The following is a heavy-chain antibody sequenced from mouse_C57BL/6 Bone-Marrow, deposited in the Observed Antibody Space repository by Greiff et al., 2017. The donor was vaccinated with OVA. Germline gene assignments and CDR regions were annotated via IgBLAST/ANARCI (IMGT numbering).Heavy chain of an antibody. CDR3: ARDGPRGYYYAMDY. D-gene: IGHD2-3*01. Sequence: EVQLQQSGPELVKPGASVKISCKASGYTFTDYYMNWVKQSHGKSLEWIGDINPNNGGTSYNQKFKGKATLTVDKSSSTAYMELRSLTSEDSAVYYCARDGPRGYYYAMDYWGQGTSVTVSS. V-gene: IGHV1-26*01. CDR1: GYTFTDYY. CDR2: INPNNGGT. J-gene: IGHJ4*01.